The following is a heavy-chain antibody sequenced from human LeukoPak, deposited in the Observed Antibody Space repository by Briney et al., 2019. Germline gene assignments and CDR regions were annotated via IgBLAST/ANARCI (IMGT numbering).Heavy chain of an antibody. CDR3: ARARDGSFDV. V-gene: IGHV3-66*01. CDR1: GFTFSRYW. CDR2: IYSGGTT. Sequence: PGGSLRLSCAASGFTFSRYWMHWVRQAPGKGLEWVSVIYSGGTTYYADSVKGRFTISRDNSKNTLYLQMNSLRAEDTAVYYCARARDGSFDVWGQGTMVTVSS. D-gene: IGHD5-24*01. J-gene: IGHJ3*01.